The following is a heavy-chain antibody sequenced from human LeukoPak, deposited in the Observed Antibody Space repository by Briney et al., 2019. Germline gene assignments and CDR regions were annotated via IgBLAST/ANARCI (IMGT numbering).Heavy chain of an antibody. CDR1: GGSFSGYY. D-gene: IGHD2-15*01. Sequence: PSETLSLTCAVYGGSFSGYYWSWIRQPPGKGLEWIWEINHSGSTNYNPSLKSRVTISVDTSKNQFSLKLSSVTAAATAVYYCARGSQILGCCSGGSCRAKIFDYWGQGTLVTVSS. CDR3: ARGSQILGCCSGGSCRAKIFDY. V-gene: IGHV4-34*01. J-gene: IGHJ4*02. CDR2: INHSGST.